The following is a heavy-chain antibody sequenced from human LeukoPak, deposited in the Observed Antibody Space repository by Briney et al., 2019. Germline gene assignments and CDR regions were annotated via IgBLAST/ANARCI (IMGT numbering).Heavy chain of an antibody. D-gene: IGHD4-23*01. J-gene: IGHJ4*02. Sequence: AGSLRLSCEVSGFTFSDHYMSWIRQAPGQRLELVSYISSGSTYTNYADSVEGRFTISRDNAKNSLYLQMNSLRAEDTAVYYCARGDYGGDYFDYWGQGTLVTVSS. CDR2: ISSGSTYT. CDR3: ARGDYGGDYFDY. CDR1: GFTFSDHY. V-gene: IGHV3-11*05.